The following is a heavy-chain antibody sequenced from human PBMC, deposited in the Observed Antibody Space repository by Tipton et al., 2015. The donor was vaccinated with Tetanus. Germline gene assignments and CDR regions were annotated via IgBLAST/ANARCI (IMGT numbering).Heavy chain of an antibody. V-gene: IGHV3-30*18. Sequence: QLVQSGGGVVQPGRSLRLSCAASGFRFSYSGMHWVRQAPGKGLEWAAVIAFDGKNERYADSVKGRFIISRANSKNTLYLQMNSLRPEDTAVYYCAKEFQRARIRFFDSWGQGTQVTASS. CDR2: IAFDGKNE. D-gene: IGHD2-15*01. CDR1: GFRFSYSG. CDR3: AKEFQRARIRFFDS. J-gene: IGHJ4*02.